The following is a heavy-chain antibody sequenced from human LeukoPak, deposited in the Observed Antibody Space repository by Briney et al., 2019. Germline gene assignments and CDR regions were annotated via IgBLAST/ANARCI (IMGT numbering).Heavy chain of an antibody. CDR3: ARRGVVGDAFDL. Sequence: ASVKVSCKPSWDDFTRYDITWVRLAPGQGLEWMGWITTYNGSPKYAQKFAGRVTMTRDTSTTTGYMELKSLTYDDTAVYFCARRGVVGDAFDLWGQGTLVTVSS. CDR1: WDDFTRYD. CDR2: ITTYNGSP. D-gene: IGHD1-26*01. V-gene: IGHV1-18*01. J-gene: IGHJ3*01.